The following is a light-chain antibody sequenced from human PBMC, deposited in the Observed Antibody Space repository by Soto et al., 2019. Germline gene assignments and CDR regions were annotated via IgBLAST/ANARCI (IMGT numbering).Light chain of an antibody. CDR3: QQSYSSPPT. J-gene: IGKJ1*01. CDR2: AAS. V-gene: IGKV1-9*01. CDR1: HDISSY. Sequence: DIPLTQSPSFLSASVGDRVTITCRASHDISSYLTWYQQKPGKAPTVLIYAASTLQGGVPSRFSGSGSGTEFTLTISSLQSEDFATYYCQQSYSSPPTFGQGTKVEIK.